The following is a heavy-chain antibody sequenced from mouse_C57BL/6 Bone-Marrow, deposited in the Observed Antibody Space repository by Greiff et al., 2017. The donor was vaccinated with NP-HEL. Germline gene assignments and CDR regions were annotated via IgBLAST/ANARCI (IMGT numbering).Heavy chain of an antibody. CDR2: IYPGSGNT. J-gene: IGHJ2*01. Sequence: VQLQESGPELVKPGASVKISCKASGYSFTSYYIHWVKQRPGQGLEWIGWIYPGSGNTKYNEKFKGKATLTADTSSSTAYMQLSSLTSEDSAVYYCARWGGSSFDYWGQGTTLTVSS. CDR1: GYSFTSYY. D-gene: IGHD1-1*01. CDR3: ARWGGSSFDY. V-gene: IGHV1-66*01.